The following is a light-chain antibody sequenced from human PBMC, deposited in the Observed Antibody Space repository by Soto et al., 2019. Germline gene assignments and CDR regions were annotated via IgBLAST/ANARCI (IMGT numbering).Light chain of an antibody. CDR3: QQAKSFPIT. J-gene: IGKJ5*01. CDR2: SAS. Sequence: DIHVTHSPPSMASSVVYIVTITCLASQDIGNWMTWYQQKPGKAPKLLIYSASTLVRGVPSRFSGSGSGTEFTLTISGLQPEDSLTYYCQQAKSFPITFGQGTRLEIK. V-gene: IGKV1-12*01. CDR1: QDIGNW.